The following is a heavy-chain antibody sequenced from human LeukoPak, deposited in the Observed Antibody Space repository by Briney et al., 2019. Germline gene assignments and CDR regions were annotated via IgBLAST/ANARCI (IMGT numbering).Heavy chain of an antibody. D-gene: IGHD5-18*01. CDR2: ISGSGGST. Sequence: GGSLRLSCAASAFTFRNYGMSWVRQAPGKGLEWVSAISGSGGSTYYADSVQGRFTISRDNSKNTLYLQMSSLRAEDSAVYYCAKGRGDGILPLDYWGQGTLVTVSS. V-gene: IGHV3-23*01. CDR1: AFTFRNYG. CDR3: AKGRGDGILPLDY. J-gene: IGHJ4*02.